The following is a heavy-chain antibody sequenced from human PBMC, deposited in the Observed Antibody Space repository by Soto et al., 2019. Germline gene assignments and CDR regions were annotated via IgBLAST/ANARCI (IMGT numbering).Heavy chain of an antibody. CDR3: AGSLHYYDSSGDGMDV. J-gene: IGHJ6*02. V-gene: IGHV4-31*03. D-gene: IGHD3-22*01. CDR1: GGSISSGGYY. Sequence: SETLSLTCTVSGGSISSGGYYWSWIRQHPGKGLEWIGYIYYSGSTYYNPSLKSRVTISVDTSKNQFSLKLSSVTAADTAVYYCAGSLHYYDSSGDGMDVWGQGTTVTVSS. CDR2: IYYSGST.